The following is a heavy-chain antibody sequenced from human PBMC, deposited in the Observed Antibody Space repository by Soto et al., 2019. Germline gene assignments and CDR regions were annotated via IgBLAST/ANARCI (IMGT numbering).Heavy chain of an antibody. CDR3: ARDASWELLDAFDI. V-gene: IGHV3-74*01. CDR1: GFTFSSYL. D-gene: IGHD1-26*01. J-gene: IGHJ3*02. CDR2: INSDGSSI. Sequence: GGSMRLSCAASGFTFSSYLMNWVRQAPGKELVWVSRINSDGSSIIYADSVKGRFTISRDNAKNTLYLQMNSVRAEDTAVYYCARDASWELLDAFDIWGQGTMVTVSS.